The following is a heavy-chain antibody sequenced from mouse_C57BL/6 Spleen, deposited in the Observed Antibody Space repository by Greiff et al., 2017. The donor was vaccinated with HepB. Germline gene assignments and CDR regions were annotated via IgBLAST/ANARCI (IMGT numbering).Heavy chain of an antibody. CDR2: IWSGGST. CDR1: GFSLTSYG. V-gene: IGHV2-2*01. D-gene: IGHD1-1*01. Sequence: QVQLKESGPGLVQPSQSLSITCTVSGFSLTSYGVHWVRQSPGKGLEWLGVIWSGGSTDYNAAFISRLSISKDNSKSQVFFKMNSLQADDTAIYYCASHTVFRYFDVWGTGTTVTVSS. J-gene: IGHJ1*03. CDR3: ASHTVFRYFDV.